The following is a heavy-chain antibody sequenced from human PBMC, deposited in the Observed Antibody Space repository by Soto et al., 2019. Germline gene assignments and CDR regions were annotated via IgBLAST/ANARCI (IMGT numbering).Heavy chain of an antibody. Sequence: GGSLRLSCAASGFTFSNAWMSWVRQAPGKGLEWVGRIKSKTDGGTTDYAAPVKGRFTISRDDSKNTLYLQMNSLKTEDTAVYYCTTGGYSSSSTLLYYYYYGTDVWGQGTTVTVSS. V-gene: IGHV3-15*01. CDR1: GFTFSNAW. J-gene: IGHJ6*02. D-gene: IGHD6-6*01. CDR3: TTGGYSSSSTLLYYYYYGTDV. CDR2: IKSKTDGGTT.